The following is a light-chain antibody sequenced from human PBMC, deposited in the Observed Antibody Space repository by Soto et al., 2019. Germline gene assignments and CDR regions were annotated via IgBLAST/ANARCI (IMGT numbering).Light chain of an antibody. CDR1: QSVSSN. Sequence: EIVMTQSPATLSVSPGERATLSCRASQSVSSNLAWYQQKPGQAPRLLIYGASTRATGIPARFSGSGSGTEFTLNISSLQSEDFAVYYCKQYNNWRITFGQGTRLEIK. CDR2: GAS. V-gene: IGKV3-15*01. CDR3: KQYNNWRIT. J-gene: IGKJ5*01.